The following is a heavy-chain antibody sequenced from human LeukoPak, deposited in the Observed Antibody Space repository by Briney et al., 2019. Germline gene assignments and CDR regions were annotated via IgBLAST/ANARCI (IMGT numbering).Heavy chain of an antibody. D-gene: IGHD1-1*01. CDR1: GYTFTSYD. V-gene: IGHV1-2*02. Sequence: ASVKVSCKASGYTFTSYDINWVRQATGQGLEWMGWINPKTGVTNYEQKFQGRVIMTRDTSISTVYMEVTRLTSDDTAVYYCARHMTTANNWFDPWGQGTLVTVSS. CDR2: INPKTGVT. CDR3: ARHMTTANNWFDP. J-gene: IGHJ5*02.